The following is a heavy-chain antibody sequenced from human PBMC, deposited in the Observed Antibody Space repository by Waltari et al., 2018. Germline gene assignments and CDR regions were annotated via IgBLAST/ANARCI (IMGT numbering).Heavy chain of an antibody. V-gene: IGHV3-74*01. CDR1: GFTLRRYW. CDR2: INIDGGST. J-gene: IGHJ4*02. D-gene: IGHD4-17*01. CDR3: VRDLAGAYEI. Sequence: EVQVVESGGRLIQPGGSLRLSCSDSGFTLRRYWVHWVRQVQGKGPVLVSRINIDGGSTNYADSVRGRFTISRDNAKSTLYLQMNSLRDEDTAIYYCVRDLAGAYEIWGQGTLVTVSS.